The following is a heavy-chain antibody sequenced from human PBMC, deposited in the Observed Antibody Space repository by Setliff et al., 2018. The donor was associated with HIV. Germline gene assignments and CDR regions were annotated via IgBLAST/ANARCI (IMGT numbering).Heavy chain of an antibody. CDR1: GGSVNSSRYY. CDR2: VYYSGTT. CDR3: ARTEPHSAAQDAFDI. V-gene: IGHV4-39*07. Sequence: PSETLSLTCIVSGGSVNSSRYYWGWVRQPPGKGLEWIGSVYYSGTTYYDPSLNSRVTLSADTSKNQLSLKLTSVTAEDTGVYYCARTEPHSAAQDAFDIWGQGTVVTVSS. J-gene: IGHJ3*02. D-gene: IGHD4-4*01.